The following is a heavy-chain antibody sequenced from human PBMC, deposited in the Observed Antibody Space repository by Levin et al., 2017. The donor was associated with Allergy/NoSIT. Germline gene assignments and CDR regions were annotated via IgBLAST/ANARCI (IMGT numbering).Heavy chain of an antibody. CDR1: GGSFSGYY. CDR3: ARSRGDYVWGSYRLNWFDP. V-gene: IGHV4-34*01. J-gene: IGHJ5*02. Sequence: SETLSLTCAVYGGSFSGYYWSWIRQPPGKGLEWIGETNHSGSTNYNPSLKSRVTILVDTSKNQFSLKLSSVTAADTAVYYCARSRGDYVWGSYRLNWFDPWGQGTLVTVSS. CDR2: TNHSGST. D-gene: IGHD3-16*02.